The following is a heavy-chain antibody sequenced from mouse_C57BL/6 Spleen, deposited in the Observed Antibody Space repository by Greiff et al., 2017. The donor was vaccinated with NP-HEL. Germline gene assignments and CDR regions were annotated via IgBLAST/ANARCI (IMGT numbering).Heavy chain of an antibody. CDR3: TRGGYYGLYYFDY. Sequence: QVQLQQSGAELVRPGASVTLSCKASGYTFTDYEMHWVKQTPVHGLEWIGAIDPETGGTAYNQKFKGKAILTADKSSSTAYMELRSLTSEDSAVYYCTRGGYYGLYYFDYWGQGTTLTVSS. V-gene: IGHV1-15*01. CDR1: GYTFTDYE. J-gene: IGHJ2*01. D-gene: IGHD1-2*01. CDR2: IDPETGGT.